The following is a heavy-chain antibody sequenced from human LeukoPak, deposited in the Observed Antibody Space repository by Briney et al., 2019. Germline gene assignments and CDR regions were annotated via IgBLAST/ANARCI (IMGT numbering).Heavy chain of an antibody. V-gene: IGHV4-38-2*02. J-gene: IGHJ4*02. Sequence: SETLSLTCTVSGYSISSGYYWGWIRQPPGKGLEWIGSIYHSGSTYYNPSLKSRVTISVVTSKNQFSLKLSSVTAADTAVYYCARDGTYDSSGYYYGLIDYWGQGTLVTVSS. CDR1: GYSISSGYY. CDR2: IYHSGST. CDR3: ARDGTYDSSGYYYGLIDY. D-gene: IGHD3-22*01.